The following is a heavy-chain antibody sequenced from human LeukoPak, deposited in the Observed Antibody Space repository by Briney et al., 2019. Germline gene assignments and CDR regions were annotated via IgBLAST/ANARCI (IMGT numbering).Heavy chain of an antibody. J-gene: IGHJ6*03. Sequence: SSETLSLTRTVSGDFINSSRHCWGWIRQPPGHRLVWIGTNCYSGSTYYNPSLKSRVTISVDTSKNHFSLKLGSVSAADTAVYYCARLSRYYYYYTDVWGKGTTVTVSS. CDR2: NCYSGST. CDR1: GDFINSSRHC. V-gene: IGHV4-39*01. CDR3: ARLSRYYYYYTDV.